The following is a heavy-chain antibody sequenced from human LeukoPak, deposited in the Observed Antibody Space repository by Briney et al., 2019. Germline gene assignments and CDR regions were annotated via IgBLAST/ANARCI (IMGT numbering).Heavy chain of an antibody. Sequence: GGSLRLSCAASGFTFSSYAMSWVRQAPGKGLEWVSAISGSGGSTYYADSVKGRFTISRDNSKSTLYLQMNSLRAEDTAVYYCAKDGVYSSSWTDYWGQGTLVTVSS. CDR3: AKDGVYSSSWTDY. J-gene: IGHJ4*02. CDR2: ISGSGGST. V-gene: IGHV3-23*01. CDR1: GFTFSSYA. D-gene: IGHD6-13*01.